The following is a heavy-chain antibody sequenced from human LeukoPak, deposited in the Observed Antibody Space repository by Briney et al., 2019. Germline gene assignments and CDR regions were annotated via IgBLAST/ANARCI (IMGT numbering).Heavy chain of an antibody. CDR2: ISGSGGST. V-gene: IGHV3-23*01. CDR3: AKDHYYDSGGYYQEQGGFDY. CDR1: GFTFSSQV. D-gene: IGHD3-22*01. Sequence: PGGSLRLSCAASGFTFSSQVMSWVRQAPGKGLEWVSAISGSGGSTYYADSVEGRFTISRDNSKNTLYLQMNSLRAEDTAVYYCAKDHYYDSGGYYQEQGGFDYWGQGALVTVSS. J-gene: IGHJ4*02.